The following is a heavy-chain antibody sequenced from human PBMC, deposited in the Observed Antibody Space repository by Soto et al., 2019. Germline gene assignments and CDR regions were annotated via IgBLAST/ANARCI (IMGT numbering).Heavy chain of an antibody. J-gene: IGHJ4*02. D-gene: IGHD2-21*02. CDR1: GFTVSSNY. CDR3: ARGLLDGDFYFDY. V-gene: IGHV3-66*01. CDR2: IYSGGST. Sequence: PGGSLRLSCAASGFTVSSNYMSLVRQAPGKGLEWVSVIYSGGSTYYADSVKGRFTISRDNSKNTLYLQMNSLRAEDTAVYYCARGLLDGDFYFDYWGQGTLVTVSS.